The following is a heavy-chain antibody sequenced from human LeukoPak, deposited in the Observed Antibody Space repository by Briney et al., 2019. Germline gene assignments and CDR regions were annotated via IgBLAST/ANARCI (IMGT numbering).Heavy chain of an antibody. V-gene: IGHV4-61*02. CDR3: ARTGIAAADPFDY. CDR1: GGSISSSSYY. J-gene: IGHJ4*02. Sequence: SETLSLTCTVSGGSISSSSYYWSWIRQPAGKELEWIGRIYTSGSTNYNPPLKSRVTISIDTSKNQFSLKLSSVTAADTAVYYCARTGIAAADPFDYWGQGTLVTVSS. CDR2: IYTSGST. D-gene: IGHD6-13*01.